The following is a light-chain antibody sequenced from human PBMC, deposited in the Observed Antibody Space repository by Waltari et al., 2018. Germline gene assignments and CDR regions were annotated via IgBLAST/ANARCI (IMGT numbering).Light chain of an antibody. CDR1: SSDVGGYNY. CDR2: DVS. V-gene: IGLV2-11*01. J-gene: IGLJ3*02. Sequence: QSALTQPRSVSGSPGQSVTISCTGTSSDVGGYNYVSWYQQHPGQAPKLMMYDVSKRPAGVPDRFSGSKAGNTASLTSSGLQAEDEADYYCCSYAGSYTWVFGGGTKLTVL. CDR3: CSYAGSYTWV.